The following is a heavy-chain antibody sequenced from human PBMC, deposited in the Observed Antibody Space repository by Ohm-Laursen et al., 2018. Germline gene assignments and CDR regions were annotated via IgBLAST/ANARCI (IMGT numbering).Heavy chain of an antibody. CDR3: ARDLGATSWFDP. CDR2: INSDGSST. CDR1: AFTCSSNC. D-gene: IGHD4/OR15-4a*01. J-gene: IGHJ5*02. Sequence: GSLRLSCSASAFTCSSNCMHWVRQAPGKGLVWVSHINSDGSSTHYADSVKGRFSITRDNAKNTLYLQMNSLRAEAAAVYYSARDLGATSWFDPWGQGTLVTVSS. V-gene: IGHV3-74*01.